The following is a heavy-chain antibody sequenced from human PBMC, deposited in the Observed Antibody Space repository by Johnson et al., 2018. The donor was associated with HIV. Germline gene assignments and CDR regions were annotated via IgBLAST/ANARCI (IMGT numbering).Heavy chain of an antibody. CDR1: GFTFSNYA. D-gene: IGHD3-9*01. J-gene: IGHJ3*02. Sequence: QVQLVESGGGVVQPGRSLTLSCAASGFTFSNYAMHWLRQAPVKGPEWVAVISYDGSNKYYADSVKGRFTISRDNSKNTLYLQMNSLRAEDTAVYYCARAPSRLRYFDWSEDAFDIWGQGTMVTVSS. CDR3: ARAPSRLRYFDWSEDAFDI. CDR2: ISYDGSNK. V-gene: IGHV3-30-3*01.